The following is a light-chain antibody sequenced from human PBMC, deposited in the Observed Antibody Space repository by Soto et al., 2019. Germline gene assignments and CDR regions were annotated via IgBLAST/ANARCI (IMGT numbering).Light chain of an antibody. V-gene: IGLV1-40*01. CDR1: SSNIGAGYD. Sequence: QAVVTQPPSVSGAPGQRVTISCTGSSSNIGAGYDVHWYQQLPGTAPKLLIYGYRNRPSGVPDRFSGSESDTSASLAITGLQAEDEADYYCQSYDSSLTAVVFGGGTQLTVL. CDR3: QSYDSSLTAVV. CDR2: GYR. J-gene: IGLJ2*01.